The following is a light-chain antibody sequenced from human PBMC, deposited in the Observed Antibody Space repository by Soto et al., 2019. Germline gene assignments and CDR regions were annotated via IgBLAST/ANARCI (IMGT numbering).Light chain of an antibody. CDR1: SSDVGGYNY. CDR2: DVS. V-gene: IGLV2-14*01. CDR3: SSYTSSSSYD. J-gene: IGLJ1*01. Sequence: QSVLTQPASVSGCPGQSITSSCTGTSSDVGGYNYVSWYQQHPGKAPKLMIYDVSNRPSGVSNRFSGSKSGNTASLTISGLQAEDEADYYCSSYTSSSSYDFGTGTKVTVL.